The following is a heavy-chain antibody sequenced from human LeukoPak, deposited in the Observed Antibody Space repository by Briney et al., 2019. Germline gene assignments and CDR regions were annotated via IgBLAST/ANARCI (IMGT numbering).Heavy chain of an antibody. CDR3: ANEVAAAGMIFDY. CDR2: ISYDGSTK. V-gene: IGHV3-30*18. D-gene: IGHD6-13*01. J-gene: IGHJ4*02. Sequence: GGPLRLSPAASGFTFISYVMHWVRETIPTGPEWLSTISYDGSTKNYADSVKGRFTISRDNSKNTLYQQMNSLRAEDTAVYYCANEVAAAGMIFDYWGQGTLVTVSS. CDR1: GFTFISYV.